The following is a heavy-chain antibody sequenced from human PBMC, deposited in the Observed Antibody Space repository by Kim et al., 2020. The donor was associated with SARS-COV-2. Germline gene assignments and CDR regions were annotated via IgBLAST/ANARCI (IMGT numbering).Heavy chain of an antibody. D-gene: IGHD4-17*01. Sequence: PPLKSRVTISVNTSKNQFSRKRSSVTAADTAVYYCARARDYGDYLSWFDPWGQGTLVTVSS. CDR3: ARARDYGDYLSWFDP. V-gene: IGHV4-59*01. J-gene: IGHJ5*02.